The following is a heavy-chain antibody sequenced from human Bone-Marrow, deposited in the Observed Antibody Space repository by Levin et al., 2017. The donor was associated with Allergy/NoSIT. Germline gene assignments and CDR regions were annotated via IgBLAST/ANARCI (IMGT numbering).Heavy chain of an antibody. CDR2: IGYHGSNK. D-gene: IGHD1-14*01. J-gene: IGHJ4*02. CDR1: GFTFNNYG. Sequence: GESLKISCAASGFTFNNYGMHWVRQAPGKGLEWVALIGYHGSNKYYADSVKGRFTISRDNSKNTLYLQMNGLRVEETAVYYCVRDGEIGTGADYWGQGTLVTVSS. V-gene: IGHV3-33*01. CDR3: VRDGEIGTGADY.